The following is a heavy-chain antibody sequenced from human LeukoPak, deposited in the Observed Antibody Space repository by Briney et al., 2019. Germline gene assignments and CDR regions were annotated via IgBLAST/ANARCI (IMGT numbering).Heavy chain of an antibody. CDR1: VFTFSSYE. CDR3: ARVAKRYSSGWNYYFDY. V-gene: IGHV3-48*03. J-gene: IGHJ4*02. Sequence: SGGSLRLSCAASVFTFSSYEMNWVRQAPGKGLEWVSYISSSGSTIYYAYSVKGRFTISRDNAKNSLYLQMNSLRAEDTAVYYCARVAKRYSSGWNYYFDYWGQGTLVTVSS. D-gene: IGHD6-19*01. CDR2: ISSSGSTI.